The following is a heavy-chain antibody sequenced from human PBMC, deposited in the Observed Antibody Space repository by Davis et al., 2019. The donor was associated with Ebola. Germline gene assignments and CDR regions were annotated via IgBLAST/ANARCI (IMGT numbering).Heavy chain of an antibody. Sequence: PGGSLRLSCAASGFTFSSSAMHWVRQAPGQGLEWVAVTSQDGRNKYYLDSVKGRFTISRDNSKNTLYLQMNSLRYEDTAVYYCASHSSGWSNDAFDIWGQGTMVTVSS. CDR2: TSQDGRNK. CDR1: GFTFSSSA. CDR3: ASHSSGWSNDAFDI. D-gene: IGHD6-19*01. J-gene: IGHJ3*02. V-gene: IGHV3-30*04.